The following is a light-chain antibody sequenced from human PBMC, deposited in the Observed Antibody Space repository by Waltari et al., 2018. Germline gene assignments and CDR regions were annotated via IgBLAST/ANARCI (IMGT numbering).Light chain of an antibody. CDR1: SSDVGGYDY. Sequence: QSALTQPRSVSGSPGQSVTISCTGTSSDVGGYDYVSWYQHHPGKAPKLMIWDVTKRPSGVPDRFSGSKSGNTASLTISGLQAEDEAEYYCCSYAGSYTHVVFGGGTKLTVL. J-gene: IGLJ2*01. CDR3: CSYAGSYTHVV. V-gene: IGLV2-11*01. CDR2: DVT.